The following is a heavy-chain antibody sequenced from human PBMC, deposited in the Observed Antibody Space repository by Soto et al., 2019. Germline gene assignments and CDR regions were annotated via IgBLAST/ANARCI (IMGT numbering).Heavy chain of an antibody. V-gene: IGHV4-34*01. J-gene: IGHJ4*02. CDR2: INHSGST. CDR3: ARGRDTSSCFDY. CDR1: GGSFSGYY. Sequence: QVQLQQWGAGLLKPSETLSLTCAVYGGSFSGYYWSWIRQPPGKGLGWIGEINHSGSTNYNPSLKSRVTISVDTSKNQFSLKLSSVTAADTAVYYCARGRDTSSCFDYWGQGTLVTVSS.